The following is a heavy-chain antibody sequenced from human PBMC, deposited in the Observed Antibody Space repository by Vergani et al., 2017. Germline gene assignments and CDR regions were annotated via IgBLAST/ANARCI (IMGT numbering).Heavy chain of an antibody. CDR3: ARHTTYTDS. CDR1: EYSFGNYW. D-gene: IGHD1-1*01. J-gene: IGHJ4*02. V-gene: IGHV5-51*01. CDR2: IYPADSDT. Sequence: EVELVQSGPEMRKPGASLKISCKGSEYSFGNYWIGWVRQLPGKGLEWMGIIYPADSDTRYSPSFQGQVTTSADKSITTAFLQWDSLKASDTALYYCARHTTYTDSWGQGTLVTVSS.